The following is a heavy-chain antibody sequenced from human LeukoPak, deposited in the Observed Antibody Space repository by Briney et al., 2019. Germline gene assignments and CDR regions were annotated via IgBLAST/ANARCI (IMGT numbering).Heavy chain of an antibody. CDR1: GGSMSSYS. CDR3: ARHTRRSSGYYSTLYDAFDI. V-gene: IGHV4-59*08. Sequence: SETLSLTCTVSGGSMSSYSWIWIRQPPGEGLEWIGFVYYSWSTHCNPSLKSRVTISVDTSKNHFSLKLSSVTAADTAVYYCARHTRRSSGYYSTLYDAFDIWGQGTMVTVAS. CDR2: VYYSWST. J-gene: IGHJ3*02. D-gene: IGHD3-22*01.